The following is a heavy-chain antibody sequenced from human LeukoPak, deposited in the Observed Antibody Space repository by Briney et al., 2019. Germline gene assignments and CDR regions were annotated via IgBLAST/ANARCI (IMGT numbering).Heavy chain of an antibody. V-gene: IGHV3-15*01. CDR3: AWGGDYFDF. D-gene: IGHD3-16*01. J-gene: IGHJ4*02. CDR2: IKSKANGETT. CDR1: GFTFSDAW. Sequence: GGSLRLSCSVSGFTFSDAWMGWVRQAPGKGLEWVGRIKSKANGETTHFAAPVKGRLTISRDDSKNTLHLQMNGLKTDDTAVYYGAWGGDYFDFWGRGTLVNVFS.